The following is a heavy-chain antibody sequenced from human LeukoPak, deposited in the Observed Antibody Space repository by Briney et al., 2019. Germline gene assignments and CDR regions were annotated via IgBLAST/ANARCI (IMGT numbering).Heavy chain of an antibody. J-gene: IGHJ4*02. CDR1: GITVSSNY. D-gene: IGHD6-19*01. CDR2: LYSGGNT. V-gene: IGHV3-53*01. CDR3: AKVLWAWRTWLYYDY. Sequence: GGSLRLSCAASGITVSSNYMSWVRPAPGKGLEWVSVLYSGGNTYYADSVKGRFTISRDNSKNTLYLQTNSLRAEDTAVYYCAKVLWAWRTWLYYDYWGKGPLVTVSA.